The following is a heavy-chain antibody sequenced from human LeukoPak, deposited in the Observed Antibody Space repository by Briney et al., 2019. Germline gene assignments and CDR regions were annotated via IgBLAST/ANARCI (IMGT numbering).Heavy chain of an antibody. CDR2: IKQDGSEK. D-gene: IGHD3-9*01. V-gene: IGHV3-7*04. Sequence: GGSLRLSCAASGFTFSGYWMSWVRQAPGKGLEWVANIKQDGSEKYYVDSVKGRFTISRDNAKNSLYLQMNSLRAEDTAVYYCARANYDILTGYLYYYYMDVWGKGTTVTVSS. CDR3: ARANYDILTGYLYYYYMDV. CDR1: GFTFSGYW. J-gene: IGHJ6*03.